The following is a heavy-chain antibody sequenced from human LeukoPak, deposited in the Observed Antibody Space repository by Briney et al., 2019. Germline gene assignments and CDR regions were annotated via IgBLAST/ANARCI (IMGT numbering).Heavy chain of an antibody. CDR2: ISGSGGST. J-gene: IGHJ5*02. D-gene: IGHD6-13*01. V-gene: IGHV3-23*01. Sequence: GGSLRLSCAASGFTFSSYAMSWVRQAPGKGLEWVSAISGSGGSTYYADSVKGRFTISRDNSKNTLYLQMNSLRAEDTAVYYCAKDRRGGSSSWYDEYNWFDPWGQGTLVTVSS. CDR3: AKDRRGGSSSWYDEYNWFDP. CDR1: GFTFSSYA.